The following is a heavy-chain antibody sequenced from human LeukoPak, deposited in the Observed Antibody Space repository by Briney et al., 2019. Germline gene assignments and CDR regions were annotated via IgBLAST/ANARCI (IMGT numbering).Heavy chain of an antibody. CDR2: ITSTATHT. CDR1: GFTFSGHS. V-gene: IGHV3-21*04. CDR3: AKGPGLGAGKRHPDL. D-gene: IGHD6-13*01. Sequence: GGSLRLSCATSGFTFSGHSMSWVRQAPGKGLEWVSSITSTATHTYYADSVKGRFTISRDNAKNSLSLQMNSLIPEDTALYYCAKGPGLGAGKRHPDLWGRGTLVIVSS. J-gene: IGHJ2*01.